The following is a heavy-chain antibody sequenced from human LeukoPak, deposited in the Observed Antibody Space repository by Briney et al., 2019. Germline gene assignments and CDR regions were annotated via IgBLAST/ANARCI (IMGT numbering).Heavy chain of an antibody. CDR1: GGSISSHY. CDR2: IYYSGST. J-gene: IGHJ4*02. Sequence: SETLSLTCTVSGGSISSHYWSWIRQPPGKGLEWIGYIYYSGSTNYNPSLKSRVTISVDTSKNQFSLKLSSVTAADTAVYYCARVAQLYFDYWGQGTLVTVSS. D-gene: IGHD6-13*01. CDR3: ARVAQLYFDY. V-gene: IGHV4-59*11.